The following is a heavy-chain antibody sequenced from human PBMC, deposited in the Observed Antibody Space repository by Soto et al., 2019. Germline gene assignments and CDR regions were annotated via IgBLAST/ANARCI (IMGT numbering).Heavy chain of an antibody. CDR1: GGSISSGDYY. J-gene: IGHJ4*02. CDR2: IYYSGST. Sequence: QVQLQESGPGLVKPSQTLSLTCTVSGGSISSGDYYWSWIRQPPGKGLEWIGYIYYSGSTYYNPSLKRRVTISVDTSKTQFPLKLSSVTAADTAVYYCASTSYGYTFYDYWGQGTLFTVSS. V-gene: IGHV4-30-4*01. D-gene: IGHD5-18*01. CDR3: ASTSYGYTFYDY.